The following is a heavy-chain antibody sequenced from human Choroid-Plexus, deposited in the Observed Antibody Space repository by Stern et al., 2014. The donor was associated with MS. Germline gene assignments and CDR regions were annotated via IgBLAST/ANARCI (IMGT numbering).Heavy chain of an antibody. J-gene: IGHJ5*02. CDR2: VSYDGSNK. CDR3: AKDRQYLTYFFDH. Sequence: VQLVESGGGVVRPGRTLRLSCVASGVTFGSCAMHWVRQAPGKGLGWGAGVSYDGSNKYYADSVKGPFTISRDNSQNTLYMQMSSLRPEDTAVYYCAKDRQYLTYFFDHWGQGSLVTVSS. D-gene: IGHD2/OR15-2a*01. V-gene: IGHV3-30*18. CDR1: GVTFGSCA.